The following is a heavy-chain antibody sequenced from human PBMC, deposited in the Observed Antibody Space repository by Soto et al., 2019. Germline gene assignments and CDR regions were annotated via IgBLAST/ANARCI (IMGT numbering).Heavy chain of an antibody. J-gene: IGHJ6*02. CDR3: ARDDSSSLFSSYYYCMEF. Sequence: ASVRVSCKASGYTFTGYDMHWVRQAPGQGLEWMGWINPNSGGTNYAQKFQGRVTMTRDTSISTAYMELSRLRSDDTAVYYCARDDSSSLFSSYYYCMEFWGQGTRVTVSS. D-gene: IGHD6-13*01. CDR1: GYTFTGYD. CDR2: INPNSGGT. V-gene: IGHV1-2*02.